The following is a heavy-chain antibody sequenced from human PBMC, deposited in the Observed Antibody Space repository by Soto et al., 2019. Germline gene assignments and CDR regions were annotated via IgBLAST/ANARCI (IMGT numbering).Heavy chain of an antibody. CDR2: ISSSSSTI. CDR3: ARVFYLVAGTGGLDY. CDR1: GFTFSSYS. J-gene: IGHJ4*02. Sequence: EVQLVESGGGLVQPGGSLRLSCAASGFTFSSYSMNWVRQAPGKGLEWVSYISSSSSTIYYADSVKGRFTISRDNAKNSLYLQMNSLRDEDTAVYDCARVFYLVAGTGGLDYWGQGTLVTVSS. D-gene: IGHD6-19*01. V-gene: IGHV3-48*02.